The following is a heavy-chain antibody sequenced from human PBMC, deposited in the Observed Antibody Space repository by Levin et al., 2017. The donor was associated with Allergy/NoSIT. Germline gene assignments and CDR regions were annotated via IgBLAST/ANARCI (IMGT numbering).Heavy chain of an antibody. J-gene: IGHJ6*02. CDR3: ARISSLAVANYGMDV. V-gene: IGHV3-21*01. CDR1: GFTFSSYS. CDR2: ISSSSSYI. Sequence: GGSLRLSCAASGFTFSSYSMNWVRQAPGKGLEWVSSISSSSSYIYYADSVKGRFTISRDNAKNSLYLQMNSLRAEDTAVYYCARISSLAVANYGMDVWGQGTTVTVSS. D-gene: IGHD6-19*01.